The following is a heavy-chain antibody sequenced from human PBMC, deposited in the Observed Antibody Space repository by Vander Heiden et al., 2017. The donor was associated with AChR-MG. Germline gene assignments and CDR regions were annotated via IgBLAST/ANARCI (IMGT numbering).Heavy chain of an antibody. D-gene: IGHD3-22*01. CDR3: ARGGSTFYYDSSGYYRDYYYYYMDV. Sequence: QVQLPEPAPALVKPSETLSPTCTVSGGSLSSYYWSWFPQPPGKGLEWIGYIDYSGSTNYNPSLKSRVTISVDTSKNQFSLKLSSVTAADTAVYYCARGGSTFYYDSSGYYRDYYYYYMDVWGKGTTVTVSS. CDR1: GGSLSSYY. CDR2: IDYSGST. V-gene: IGHV4-59*01. J-gene: IGHJ6*03.